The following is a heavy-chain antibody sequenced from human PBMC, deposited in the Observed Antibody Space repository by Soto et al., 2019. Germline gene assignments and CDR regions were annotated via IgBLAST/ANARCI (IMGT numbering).Heavy chain of an antibody. CDR3: ARESLKETITMTVVIDH. J-gene: IGHJ4*02. V-gene: IGHV4-4*07. D-gene: IGHD3-22*01. CDR1: GDSISSYS. Sequence: KPSETLSLTCSVSGDSISSYSWSWIRQPAGKGLEWLGRVYRGTSNYNPSLKSRLIMSLDTSKNQFSLNLRSGTAADTAVYYCARESLKETITMTVVIDHWGQGTQVTVSS. CDR2: VYRGTS.